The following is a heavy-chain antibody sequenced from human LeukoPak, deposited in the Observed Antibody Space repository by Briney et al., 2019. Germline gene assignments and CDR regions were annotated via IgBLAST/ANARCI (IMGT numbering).Heavy chain of an antibody. CDR1: GGSISSDY. V-gene: IGHV4-59*01. Sequence: SETLSLTCTVSGGSISSDYWSWIRRPPGKGLEWIGYIYYNGDTNYNPSLKSRVTISVDTSKNQFSLKLSSVTAADTAVYYCARSGYSYGLVDYWGQGTLVTVSS. CDR2: IYYNGDT. J-gene: IGHJ4*02. D-gene: IGHD5-18*01. CDR3: ARSGYSYGLVDY.